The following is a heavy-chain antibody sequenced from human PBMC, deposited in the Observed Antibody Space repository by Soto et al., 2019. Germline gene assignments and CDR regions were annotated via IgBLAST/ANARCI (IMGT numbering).Heavy chain of an antibody. D-gene: IGHD3-10*01. V-gene: IGHV1-3*01. Sequence: ASVKVSCKASGYTLTSYGVHWVRQAPGQRPEWVGRINPYNGATNYSQNFQGRVTITRDISANSAYMELSSLRSEDTAVYYCAAGSYFVFDYWGQGTLVTVSS. CDR3: AAGSYFVFDY. CDR1: GYTLTSYG. J-gene: IGHJ4*02. CDR2: INPYNGAT.